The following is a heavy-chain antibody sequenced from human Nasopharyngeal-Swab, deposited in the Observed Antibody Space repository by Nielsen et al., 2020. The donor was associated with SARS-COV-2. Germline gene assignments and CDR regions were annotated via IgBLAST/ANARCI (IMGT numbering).Heavy chain of an antibody. D-gene: IGHD1-26*01. CDR1: GFAVSTNF. V-gene: IGHV3-53*01. Sequence: GGYLRLSCAASGFAVSTNFLTWVRQAPGRGLEWVSVIYAGDTTHYADSVKGRFAISRDDSKNTLYLQMNSLRAEDTALYFCARVGGATVPLSTFDIWGPGTMVTVSS. CDR3: ARVGGATVPLSTFDI. J-gene: IGHJ3*02. CDR2: IYAGDTT.